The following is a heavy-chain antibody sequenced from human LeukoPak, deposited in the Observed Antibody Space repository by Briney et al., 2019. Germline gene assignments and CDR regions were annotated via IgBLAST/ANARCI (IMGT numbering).Heavy chain of an antibody. V-gene: IGHV4-59*01. CDR3: ARVSRRLNYDILTGYPYYFDY. D-gene: IGHD3-9*01. CDR2: IYYSGST. CDR1: GGSISSYY. J-gene: IGHJ4*02. Sequence: PSETLSLTCTVSGGSISSYYWSWIRQPPRKGLEWIGYIYYSGSTNYNPSLKSRVTISVDTSKNQFSLKLSSVTAADTAVYYCARVSRRLNYDILTGYPYYFDYWGQGTLVTVSS.